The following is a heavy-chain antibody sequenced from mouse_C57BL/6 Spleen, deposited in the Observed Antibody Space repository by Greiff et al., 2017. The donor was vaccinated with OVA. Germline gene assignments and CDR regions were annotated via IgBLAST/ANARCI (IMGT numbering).Heavy chain of an antibody. CDR3: AGNYCSSSPYYFGY. Sequence: QVTLKECGPGILQSSQTLSLTCSFSGFSLSTSGMGVSWIRQPSGKGLEWLAHIYWDDDKRYNPSLKSRLTISKDTSRNQVFLKIISVDTADTATSYCAGNYCSSSPYYFGYWGKGTTLSVS. J-gene: IGHJ2*01. CDR1: GFSLSTSGMG. CDR2: IYWDDDK. D-gene: IGHD1-1*01. V-gene: IGHV8-12*01.